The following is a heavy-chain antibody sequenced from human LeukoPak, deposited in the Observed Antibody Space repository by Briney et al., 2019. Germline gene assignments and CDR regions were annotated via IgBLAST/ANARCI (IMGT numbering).Heavy chain of an antibody. CDR3: ARLNDWNFDY. V-gene: IGHV3-7*01. CDR1: GFTFSSYW. CDR2: IKQDGSEK. J-gene: IGHJ4*02. D-gene: IGHD1-1*01. Sequence: GGSLRLSCAASGFTFSSYWMSWVRQAPGKGLEWVASIKQDGSEKNYVDSVKGRFTVSRDNAKNSLFLQMNSLRAEDTAVFYCARLNDWNFDYWAREPWSPSPQ.